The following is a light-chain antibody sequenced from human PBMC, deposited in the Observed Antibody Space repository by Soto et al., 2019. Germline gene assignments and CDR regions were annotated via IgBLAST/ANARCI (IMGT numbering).Light chain of an antibody. CDR3: HQYGGSPGT. CDR1: QSVRSTH. Sequence: EIVLTQSPGTLSLSPGERATLSCRASQSVRSTHLAWYQQRPGQAPRLLIYDASSRATGVPDRFSGSGSGTDFTLTISRLEPEDFAVYYCHQYGGSPGTLGQGTKVDIK. J-gene: IGKJ1*01. CDR2: DAS. V-gene: IGKV3-20*01.